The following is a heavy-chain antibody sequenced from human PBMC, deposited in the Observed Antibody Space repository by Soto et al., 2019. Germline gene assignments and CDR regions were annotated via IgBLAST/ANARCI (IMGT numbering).Heavy chain of an antibody. CDR3: GRTYTGG. Sequence: GGSLRLSCAASGFSLRDHALSWVRQAAGGGLEWVSGISGSEGRTNYADFVRGRFIISKDRAKNTLYLDMSGLRVDDTAVYFCGRTYTGGWGQGTLVTVSS. CDR1: GFSLRDHA. J-gene: IGHJ4*02. D-gene: IGHD3-10*01. CDR2: ISGSEGRT. V-gene: IGHV3-23*01.